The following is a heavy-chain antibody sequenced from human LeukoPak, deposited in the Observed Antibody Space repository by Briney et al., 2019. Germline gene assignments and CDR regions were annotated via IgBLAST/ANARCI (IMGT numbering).Heavy chain of an antibody. V-gene: IGHV3-15*01. CDR3: TTAPGGGWHEYFQH. J-gene: IGHJ1*01. CDR1: GFTFSNAW. CDR2: IKSKTDGGTT. D-gene: IGHD6-19*01. Sequence: GGSLRLSCAASGFTFSNAWMSWVRQAPGKGLEWVGRIKSKTDGGTTDYAAPVKGRFTISRDDSKNTLYLQMNSLKTEDTAVYYCTTAPGGGWHEYFQHWGQGTLVTVSS.